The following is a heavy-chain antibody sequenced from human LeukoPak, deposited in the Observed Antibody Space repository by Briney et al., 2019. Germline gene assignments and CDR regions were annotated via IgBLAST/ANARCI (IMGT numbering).Heavy chain of an antibody. V-gene: IGHV3-74*01. Sequence: GGSLRLSCAASGFTFRSYGMHWVRQAPGKGLVWVSRINSDGSSTSYADSVKGRFTISRDNAKNTLNLQMDNLRAEDTAGYYCARPMTIATAGNYYYGMDVWGQGTTVTVSS. D-gene: IGHD6-13*01. CDR3: ARPMTIATAGNYYYGMDV. CDR2: INSDGSST. J-gene: IGHJ6*02. CDR1: GFTFRSYG.